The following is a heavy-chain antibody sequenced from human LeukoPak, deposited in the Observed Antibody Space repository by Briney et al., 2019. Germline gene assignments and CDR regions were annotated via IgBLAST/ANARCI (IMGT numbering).Heavy chain of an antibody. D-gene: IGHD3-9*01. CDR2: ISSSSSYI. J-gene: IGHJ5*02. CDR3: ARGYYDILTGYRMGNNWFDP. V-gene: IGHV3-21*01. Sequence: GGSLRLSCAASGFTFSRYSMNWVRQAPGQGLEWVSSISSSSSYIYYADSVKGRFTISRDNAKNSLYLQMNSLRAEDTAVYYCARGYYDILTGYRMGNNWFDPWGQGTLVTVSS. CDR1: GFTFSRYS.